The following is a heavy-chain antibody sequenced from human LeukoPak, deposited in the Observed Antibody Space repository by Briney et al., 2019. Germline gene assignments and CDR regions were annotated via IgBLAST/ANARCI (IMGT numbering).Heavy chain of an antibody. V-gene: IGHV3-30*03. CDR3: TRDPNALDY. Sequence: GRSLRLSCAPSGFTFSRHGMHWVRQAPGKGLEWVAIISNDGSRKYYAHSVKGRFTISRDNAKNSLYLQMDSLRDEDTAVYYCTRDPNALDYWGQGTLVTVSS. CDR2: ISNDGSRK. CDR1: GFTFSRHG. J-gene: IGHJ4*02.